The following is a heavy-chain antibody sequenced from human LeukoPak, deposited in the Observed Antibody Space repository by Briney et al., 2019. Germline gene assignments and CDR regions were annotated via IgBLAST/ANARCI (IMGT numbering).Heavy chain of an antibody. D-gene: IGHD4-17*01. CDR2: INGKVGSI. CDR3: AHPSTPDYGALDY. J-gene: IGHJ4*02. Sequence: PGGSLRLSCAASGFTFSSYWMHWVRQAPGKGLEWVSAINGKVGSIYYADSVRGRFTISRDNSKNTLYLQMNSLRAEDTAVYYCAHPSTPDYGALDYWGQGTLVTVSS. V-gene: IGHV3-23*01. CDR1: GFTFSSYW.